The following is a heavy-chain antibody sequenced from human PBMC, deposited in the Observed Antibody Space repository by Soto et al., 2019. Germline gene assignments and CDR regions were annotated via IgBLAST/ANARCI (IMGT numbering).Heavy chain of an antibody. CDR1: GYSFTSYW. D-gene: IGHD3-22*01. Sequence: PGESLKISCKGSGYSFTSYWIGWVRQMPGKGLEWMGIIYPGDSDTRYSPSFQGQVTISADKSISTAYLQWSSLKAPDTAMYYCARGHSDYDSSGYQSDYWGQGTLVTVSS. CDR2: IYPGDSDT. V-gene: IGHV5-51*01. CDR3: ARGHSDYDSSGYQSDY. J-gene: IGHJ4*02.